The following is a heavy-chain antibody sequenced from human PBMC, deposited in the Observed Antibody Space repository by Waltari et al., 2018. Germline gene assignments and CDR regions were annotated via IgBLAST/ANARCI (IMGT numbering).Heavy chain of an antibody. CDR2: IFYSGST. V-gene: IGHV4-39*07. D-gene: IGHD5-12*01. J-gene: IGHJ4*02. CDR1: VGSISISSYY. Sequence: QLKLPESGPGLVKTSESPSPTCTFPVGSISISSYYWGGPRQPPGQGLEWIGGIFYSGSTYYNPSLKSRVTISVDTSKNQFSLKLSSVTAADTAVYYCARDSGYDSRPDYGGQGTLVTVSS. CDR3: ARDSGYDSRPDY.